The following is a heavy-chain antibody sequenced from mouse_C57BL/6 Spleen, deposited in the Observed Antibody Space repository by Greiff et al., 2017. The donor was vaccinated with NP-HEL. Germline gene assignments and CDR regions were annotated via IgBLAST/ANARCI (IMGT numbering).Heavy chain of an antibody. V-gene: IGHV2-2*01. CDR2: IWSGGST. D-gene: IGHD1-1*01. Sequence: QVQLKESGPGLVQPSQSLSITCTFSGFSLTSYGVHWVRQSPGKGLEWLGVIWSGGSTDYNAAFISRLSISKDNSKSQVFFKMNSLQADDTAIYYCARGYYGSRGAPWFAYWGQGTLVTVSA. CDR1: GFSLTSYG. CDR3: ARGYYGSRGAPWFAY. J-gene: IGHJ3*01.